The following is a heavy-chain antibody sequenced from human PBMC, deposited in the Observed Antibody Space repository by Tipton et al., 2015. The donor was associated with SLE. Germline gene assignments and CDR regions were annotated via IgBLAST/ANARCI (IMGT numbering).Heavy chain of an antibody. D-gene: IGHD3-16*01. CDR2: IYYSGST. CDR1: GGSISTSSYY. Sequence: TLSLTCTVSGGSISTSSYYWGWIRQPPGKGLERIGNIYYSGSTYYNPSLKSRVTISVDTSKNQFSLKLSSVTAADTAVYYCARRPWGDYYMDYWGQGTLVTVSS. CDR3: ARRPWGDYYMDY. V-gene: IGHV4-39*01. J-gene: IGHJ4*02.